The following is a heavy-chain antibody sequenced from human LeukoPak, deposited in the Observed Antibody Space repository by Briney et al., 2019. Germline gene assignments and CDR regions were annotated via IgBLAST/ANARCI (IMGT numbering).Heavy chain of an antibody. D-gene: IGHD1-14*01. CDR2: INHSGST. V-gene: IGHV4-34*01. CDR3: ANISPGLPYDYGMDV. CDR1: GGSFSGYY. J-gene: IGHJ6*02. Sequence: PSETLSLTCAVYGGSFSGYYWSWIRQPPGKGLEWIGEINHSGSTNYSPSLKSRVTISVDTSKNQFSLKLSSVTAADTAVYYCANISPGLPYDYGMDVWGQGTTVTVSS.